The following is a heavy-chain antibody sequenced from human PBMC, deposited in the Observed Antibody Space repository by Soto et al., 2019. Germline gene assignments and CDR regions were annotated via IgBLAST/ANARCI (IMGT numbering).Heavy chain of an antibody. CDR3: ACLSGDY. V-gene: IGHV3-53*01. Sequence: EVQLVESGGGLIQPGGSLRLSCAASGFTVSSNYMSWVRQAPGKGLEWVSVIYSGGSTYYADSVKGRFTISRDNSNTTFGLQVNRLGAEDTAVYYGACLSGDYWGQGTLVIVSS. CDR1: GFTVSSNY. J-gene: IGHJ4*02. CDR2: IYSGGST.